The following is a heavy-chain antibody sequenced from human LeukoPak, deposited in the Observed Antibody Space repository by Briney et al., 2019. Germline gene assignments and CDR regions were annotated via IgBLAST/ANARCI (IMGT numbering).Heavy chain of an antibody. D-gene: IGHD3-3*01. V-gene: IGHV3-23*01. J-gene: IGHJ4*02. CDR2: ISGSGGST. CDR3: AKDAYYDFWSGYYFDY. Sequence: GGSLRLSCAASGFTFSSYGMSWVRQAPGKGLEWVSAISGSGGSTYYADSVKGRFTISRDNSKNTLYLQMNSLRAEDTAVYYCAKDAYYDFWSGYYFDYWGQGTLVTVSS. CDR1: GFTFSSYG.